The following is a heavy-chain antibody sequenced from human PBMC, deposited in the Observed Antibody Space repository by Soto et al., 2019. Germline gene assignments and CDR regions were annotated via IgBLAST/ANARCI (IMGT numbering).Heavy chain of an antibody. J-gene: IGHJ6*02. CDR2: ISGSGGST. CDR3: AKVRGSIGYYYYGMDV. D-gene: IGHD3-10*01. CDR1: GFTFSSFA. V-gene: IGHV3-23*01. Sequence: EVQLLESGGGLVQPGGSLRLSCAASGFTFSSFAMRWVRQAPGKGLEWVSAISGSGGSTYYADSVKGRFTISRDNSKNTLYLQMNRLRAEDTAIYYCAKVRGSIGYYYYGMDVWGQGTTVTVSS.